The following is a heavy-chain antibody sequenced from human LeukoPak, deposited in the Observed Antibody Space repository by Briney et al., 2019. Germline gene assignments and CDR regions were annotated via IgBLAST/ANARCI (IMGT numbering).Heavy chain of an antibody. V-gene: IGHV4-59*01. CDR2: IYYSGST. D-gene: IGHD3-22*01. Sequence: SETLSLTCTVSGGSISSYYWSWIRQPPGKGLEWIGYIYYSGSTNYNPSLKSRVTISVDTSKNQFSLKLSSVTAADTAVYYCARGNYYDSSGYYYYYYGMDVWGQGTTVTVSS. CDR1: GGSISSYY. CDR3: ARGNYYDSSGYYYYYYGMDV. J-gene: IGHJ6*02.